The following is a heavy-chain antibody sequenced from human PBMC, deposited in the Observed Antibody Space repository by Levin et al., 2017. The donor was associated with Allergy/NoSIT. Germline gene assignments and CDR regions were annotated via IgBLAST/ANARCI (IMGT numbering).Heavy chain of an antibody. J-gene: IGHJ4*02. CDR3: TSATVDFTMVRGVHDY. CDR2: IKSKTDGGTT. CDR1: GFTFSNAW. Sequence: GESLKISCAASGFTFSNAWMSWVRQAPGKGLEWVGRIKSKTDGGTTDYAAPVKGRFTISRDDSKNTLYLQMNSLKTEDTAVYYCTSATVDFTMVRGVHDYWGQGTLVTVSS. D-gene: IGHD3-10*01. V-gene: IGHV3-15*01.